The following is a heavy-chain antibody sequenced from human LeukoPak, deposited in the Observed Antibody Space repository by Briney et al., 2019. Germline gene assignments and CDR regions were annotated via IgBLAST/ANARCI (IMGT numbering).Heavy chain of an antibody. Sequence: SETLSLTCTVSGGSISSYYWSWIRQPPGKGLEWIGYIYYSGSTNYNSSLKSRVTISVDTSKNQFSLKLSSVTAADTAVYYCARGDGYNDFDYWGQGTLVTVSS. D-gene: IGHD5-24*01. V-gene: IGHV4-59*01. CDR1: GGSISSYY. CDR2: IYYSGST. J-gene: IGHJ4*02. CDR3: ARGDGYNDFDY.